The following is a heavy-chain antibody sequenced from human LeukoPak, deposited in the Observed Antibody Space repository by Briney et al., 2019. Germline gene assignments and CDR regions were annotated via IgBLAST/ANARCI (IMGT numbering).Heavy chain of an antibody. D-gene: IGHD3-9*01. CDR2: IYTSGST. CDR1: GGSISSSSYY. CDR3: AREDYDILTGYLSYFDY. J-gene: IGHJ4*02. Sequence: SETLSLTCTVSGGSISSSSYYWSWIRQPAGKGLEWIGRIYTSGSTNYNPSLKSRVTISVDTSKNQFSLKLSSVTAADTAVYYCAREDYDILTGYLSYFDYWGQGTLVTVSS. V-gene: IGHV4-61*02.